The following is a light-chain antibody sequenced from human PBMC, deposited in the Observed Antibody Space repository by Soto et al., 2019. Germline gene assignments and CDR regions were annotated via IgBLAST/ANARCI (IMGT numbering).Light chain of an antibody. V-gene: IGKV3-15*01. Sequence: QSPATLSVSPGERATLSCRASQSVSSNLAWYQQKPGQSPRLLIYDVSTRATDIPARFSGSGSGTEFTLTISSLQYEYFAIYYCQQYNNWPPITFGQGTRLEIK. CDR1: QSVSSN. CDR2: DVS. J-gene: IGKJ5*01. CDR3: QQYNNWPPIT.